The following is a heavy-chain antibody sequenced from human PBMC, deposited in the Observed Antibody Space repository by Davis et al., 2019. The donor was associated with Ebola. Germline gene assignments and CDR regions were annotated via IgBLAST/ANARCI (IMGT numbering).Heavy chain of an antibody. CDR2: ISSDGRNT. D-gene: IGHD3-22*01. J-gene: IGHJ4*02. CDR3: AKRVASSGFFRGLDY. Sequence: GESLKISCAASGFTFSNYAMSWVRQAPGKGLEWVSSISSDGRNTYYADSVKGRFTISRDNSKNTLYLQMDSLRGGDASVYYCAKRVASSGFFRGLDYWGQGTLVTVSS. V-gene: IGHV3-23*01. CDR1: GFTFSNYA.